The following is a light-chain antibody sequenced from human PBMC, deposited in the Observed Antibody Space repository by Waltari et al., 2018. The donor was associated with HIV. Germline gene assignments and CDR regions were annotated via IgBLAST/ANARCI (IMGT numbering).Light chain of an antibody. V-gene: IGLV2-18*02. J-gene: IGLJ2*01. CDR2: EVV. CDR3: SSYTSSSTVV. CDR1: SSAVARYDR. Sequence: QSALTQPPSVSGSPGPSVTIYCTATSSAVARYDRVSWYQQPPGTGPKLLIYEVVNRPSGVPGRFSGSKSGNTASLTISGLQAEDEADYYCSSYTSSSTVVFGGGTKLTVL.